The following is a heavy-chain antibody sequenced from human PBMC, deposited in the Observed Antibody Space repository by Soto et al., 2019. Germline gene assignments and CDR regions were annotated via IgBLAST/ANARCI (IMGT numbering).Heavy chain of an antibody. V-gene: IGHV3-30-3*01. Sequence: QVQLVESGGGVVQPGRSLRLSCAASGFTFSSYAMHWVRQAPGKGLEWVAVISYDGSNKYYADSVKGRFTISRDNSETPLYLQMNSLGAEDTAVYYCARESGDDRWGVGSPLDYWGQGTLVTVSS. CDR2: ISYDGSNK. CDR3: ARESGDDRWGVGSPLDY. J-gene: IGHJ4*02. CDR1: GFTFSSYA. D-gene: IGHD3-10*01.